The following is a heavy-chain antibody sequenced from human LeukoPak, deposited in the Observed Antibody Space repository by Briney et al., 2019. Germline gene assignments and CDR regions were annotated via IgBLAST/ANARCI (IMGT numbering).Heavy chain of an antibody. D-gene: IGHD3-16*02. J-gene: IGHJ4*02. Sequence: SETLSLTCTVSGGSISSYYWSWIRQPPAKGLERIGYIYYSWSTNYNPSLKIRVTISVDTSKNQFSLKLSSVTAADTAVYYCARVDYVWGSYRYFYFDYWGQGTLVTVSS. CDR2: IYYSWST. CDR1: GGSISSYY. V-gene: IGHV4-59*01. CDR3: ARVDYVWGSYRYFYFDY.